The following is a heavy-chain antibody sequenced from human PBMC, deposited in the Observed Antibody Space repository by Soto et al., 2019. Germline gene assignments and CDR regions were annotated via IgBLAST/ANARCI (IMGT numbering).Heavy chain of an antibody. CDR1: RYIFTAYF. CDR2: INPNNGAT. D-gene: IGHD1-1*01. Sequence: QVHLVQSGAQVKKPGASVKVSCKAPRYIFTAYFMHGVRQGPGQGHEWMGWINPNNGATHYGLSFQGWVTMTRETSISTAYMDLGSLRSDDTAVYYCAPHDPGARFDPWGQGTLVIVSS. J-gene: IGHJ5*02. V-gene: IGHV1-2*04. CDR3: APHDPGARFDP.